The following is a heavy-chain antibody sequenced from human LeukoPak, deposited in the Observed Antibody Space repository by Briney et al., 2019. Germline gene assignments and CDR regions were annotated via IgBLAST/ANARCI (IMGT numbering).Heavy chain of an antibody. V-gene: IGHV1-2*02. CDR1: GYTFTGYY. CDR3: ARVLTGTLSFDY. Sequence: ASVKVSCKASGYTFTGYYMHWVRQAPGQGLEWVGWINPNSGGTNYAQKFQGRVTMTRDTSISTAYMELSRLRSDDTAVYYCARVLTGTLSFDYWGQGTLVTVSS. D-gene: IGHD7-27*01. J-gene: IGHJ4*02. CDR2: INPNSGGT.